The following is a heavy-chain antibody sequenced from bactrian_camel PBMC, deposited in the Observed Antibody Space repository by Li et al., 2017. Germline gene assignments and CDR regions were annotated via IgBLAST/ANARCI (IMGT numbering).Heavy chain of an antibody. J-gene: IGHJ4*01. CDR1: PNTRNTYS. Sequence: QVQLVESGGDSVQAGGSLRLSCRVSPNTRNTYSMAWFRQAPGKEREGLAGIDSDDMTKYADSVKGRFTISRSMVKNTLCLQMDNLQIDDTGLYICAADCGDYGLGTADNYWGQGTQVTVS. V-gene: IGHV3S53*01. CDR3: AADCGDYGLGTADNY. CDR2: IDSDDMT. D-gene: IGHD4*01.